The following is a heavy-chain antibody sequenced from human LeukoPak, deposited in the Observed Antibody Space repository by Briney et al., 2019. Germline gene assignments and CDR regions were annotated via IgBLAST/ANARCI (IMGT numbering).Heavy chain of an antibody. V-gene: IGHV4-34*01. CDR2: INHSGST. CDR3: ARDKGQIAVAGTGFDY. CDR1: GGSFSGYY. D-gene: IGHD6-19*01. Sequence: PSETLSLTCAVYGGSFSGYYWSWIRQPPGKGLEWIGEINHSGSTNYNPSLKSRVTISVDTSKNQFSLKLSSVTAADTAVYYCARDKGQIAVAGTGFDYWGQGTLVTVSS. J-gene: IGHJ4*02.